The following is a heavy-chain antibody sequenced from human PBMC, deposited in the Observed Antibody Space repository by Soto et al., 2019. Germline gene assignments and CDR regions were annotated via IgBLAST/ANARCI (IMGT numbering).Heavy chain of an antibody. CDR3: AKVRRLGELSSPPFDY. Sequence: QVQLVESGGGVSQPGRSLRLSCAASGFTFSSYGMHWVRQAPGKGLEWVAVISYDGSNKYYADSVKGRFTISRDNSKNTLYLQMNSLRAEDTAVYYCAKVRRLGELSSPPFDYWGQGTLVTVSS. V-gene: IGHV3-30*18. D-gene: IGHD3-16*02. J-gene: IGHJ4*02. CDR2: ISYDGSNK. CDR1: GFTFSSYG.